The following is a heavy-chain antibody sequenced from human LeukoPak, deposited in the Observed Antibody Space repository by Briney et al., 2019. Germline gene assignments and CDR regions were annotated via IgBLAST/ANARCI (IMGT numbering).Heavy chain of an antibody. J-gene: IGHJ6*02. V-gene: IGHV3-66*04. CDR1: GFIVSDKF. Sequence: PGGSLRLSCAASGFIVSDKFMSWVRQAPGKGLEWVSMMYSGGGMYYADSVKGRFTISRDNSKNTLYLQMNSLRAEDTAVYYCARHYYGSGSNGMDVWGQGTTVTVSS. CDR3: ARHYYGSGSNGMDV. D-gene: IGHD3-10*01. CDR2: MYSGGGM.